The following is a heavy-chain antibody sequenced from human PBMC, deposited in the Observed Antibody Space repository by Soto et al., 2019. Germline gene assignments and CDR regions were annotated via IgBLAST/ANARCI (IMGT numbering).Heavy chain of an antibody. D-gene: IGHD1-26*01. CDR3: ARDAGGSLNYYYGMDV. Sequence: SQTLSLTCDISGDSVSTNSAAWNWIRQSPSRGLEWLGRTYYRSEWYNDYAVSVKSRITINPDTSKNQFSLQLNSVTPEDTAVYYCARDAGGSLNYYYGMDVWGQGTTVTVSS. J-gene: IGHJ6*02. CDR1: GDSVSTNSAA. V-gene: IGHV6-1*01. CDR2: TYYRSEWYN.